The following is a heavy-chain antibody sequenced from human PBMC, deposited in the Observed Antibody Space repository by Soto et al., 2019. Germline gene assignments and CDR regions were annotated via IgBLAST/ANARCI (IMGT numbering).Heavy chain of an antibody. J-gene: IGHJ5*02. CDR2: IYYSGST. V-gene: IGHV4-39*02. CDR3: AIDGIVVVPAAKTWFDP. CDR1: GGSISSSSYY. Sequence: ASETLSLTCTVSGGSISSSSYYWGWIRQPPGKGLEWIGSIYYSGSTYYNPSLKSRVTISVDTSKNQFSLKLSSVTDADTAVYYCAIDGIVVVPAAKTWFDPWGQGTLVTVSS. D-gene: IGHD2-2*01.